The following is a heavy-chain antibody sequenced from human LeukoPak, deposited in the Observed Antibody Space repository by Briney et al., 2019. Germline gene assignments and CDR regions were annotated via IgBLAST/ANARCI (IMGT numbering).Heavy chain of an antibody. Sequence: PGGSLRLSCAASGFTFRDYHMSWIRQAPGKGLEWVAYIVGSSSYTNYADSVKGRFTISRDNSKNTLYLQMNSLRAEDTAVYYCAKDRGGAYYESSVDIWSQGTMVTVSS. D-gene: IGHD3-22*01. V-gene: IGHV3-11*06. CDR1: GFTFRDYH. J-gene: IGHJ3*02. CDR2: IVGSSSYT. CDR3: AKDRGGAYYESSVDI.